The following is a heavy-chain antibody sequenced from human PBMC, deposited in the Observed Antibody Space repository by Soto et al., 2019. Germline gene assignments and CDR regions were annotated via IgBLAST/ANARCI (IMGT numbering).Heavy chain of an antibody. J-gene: IGHJ6*02. D-gene: IGHD3-16*02. CDR1: GFTLRAHD. Sequence: PGGSLRLSCADSGFTLRAHDMTWVRQAPGKGLEWVSYIRSTGTYINYADSVRGRFTISRDNAQNTLYLQMNSLRAEDTAVYYCAKDGGFGAFGGVIGAKDYYYYGMDVWGQGTTVTVSS. V-gene: IGHV3-11*05. CDR2: IRSTGTYI. CDR3: AKDGGFGAFGGVIGAKDYYYYGMDV.